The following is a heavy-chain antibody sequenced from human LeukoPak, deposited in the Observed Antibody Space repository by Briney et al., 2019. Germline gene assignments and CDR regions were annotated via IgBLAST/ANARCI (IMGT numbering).Heavy chain of an antibody. CDR1: GFTFSSYA. D-gene: IGHD5-18*01. CDR2: ISGSGGST. V-gene: IGHV3-23*01. CDR3: AKHGGYSYGYIGY. J-gene: IGHJ4*02. Sequence: GGSVRLSCAASGFTFSSYAMSWVRQAPGKGLEWVSAISGSGGSTYYADSVKGRFTISRDNSKNTLYLQMNSLRAEDTAVYYCAKHGGYSYGYIGYWGQGTLVTVSS.